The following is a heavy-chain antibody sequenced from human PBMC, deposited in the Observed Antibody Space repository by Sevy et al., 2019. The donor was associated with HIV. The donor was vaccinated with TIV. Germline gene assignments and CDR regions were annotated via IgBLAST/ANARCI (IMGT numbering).Heavy chain of an antibody. CDR1: GAAISSGDSY. CDR2: IYYSGTT. CDR3: ARESGRIRSNSYYRMDV. Sequence: SETLSLTCTVSGAAISSGDSYWTWMRQSPGKGLEWIGFIYYSGTTVYNPSLRSRLIISLDMSKNQFSLHLSSVTAADTAVYYCARESGRIRSNSYYRMDVWGQGTTVTVSS. J-gene: IGHJ6*02. D-gene: IGHD1-26*01. V-gene: IGHV4-30-4*02.